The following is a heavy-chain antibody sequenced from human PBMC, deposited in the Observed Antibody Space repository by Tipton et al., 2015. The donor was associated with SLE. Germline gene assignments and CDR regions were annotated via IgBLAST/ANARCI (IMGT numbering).Heavy chain of an antibody. J-gene: IGHJ4*02. D-gene: IGHD6-19*01. V-gene: IGHV3-9*01. Sequence: SLRLSCAASGFTFDDYAMHWVRQAPGKGLEWVSGISWNSGSIGYADSVKGRFTISRDNAKNSLYLQMNSLRAEDAALYYCAKDRERGSSGWGAYFDYWGQGTLVTVSS. CDR1: GFTFDDYA. CDR3: AKDRERGSSGWGAYFDY. CDR2: ISWNSGSI.